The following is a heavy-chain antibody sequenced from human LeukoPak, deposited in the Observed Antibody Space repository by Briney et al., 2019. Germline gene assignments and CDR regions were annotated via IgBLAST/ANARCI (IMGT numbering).Heavy chain of an antibody. Sequence: ASVKVSCKASGYTFNSHGISWVRQAPGQGLEWMGWSSAYNGNTNYAQKLQGRVTMTTDTSTSTAYMELRSLRSDDTAVYYCARSPGDSSSWYWDPNFDYWGQGTLVTVSS. CDR2: SSAYNGNT. J-gene: IGHJ4*02. CDR3: ARSPGDSSSWYWDPNFDY. D-gene: IGHD6-13*01. V-gene: IGHV1-18*01. CDR1: GYTFNSHG.